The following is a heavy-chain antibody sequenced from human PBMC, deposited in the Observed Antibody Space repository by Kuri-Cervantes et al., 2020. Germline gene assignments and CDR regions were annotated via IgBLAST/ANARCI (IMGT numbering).Heavy chain of an antibody. V-gene: IGHV4-34*01. CDR1: GGSFNGYL. D-gene: IGHD3-3*01. J-gene: IGHJ5*02. Sequence: SETLSLTCDVYGGSFNGYLWSWIRQTPGKGLEWIGEIDHSGGTNYNPSLTGRVTISLDKSKNQFSLKLSSMTAADTAVYFCARGFNFWSAYYDHWGQGTLVTSPQ. CDR3: ARGFNFWSAYYDH. CDR2: IDHSGGT.